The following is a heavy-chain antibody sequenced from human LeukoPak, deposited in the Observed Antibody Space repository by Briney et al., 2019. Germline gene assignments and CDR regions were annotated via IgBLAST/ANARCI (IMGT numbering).Heavy chain of an antibody. Sequence: ASVKVSCKASGYTFTGYYMHWVRQAPGQGLEWMGWINPNSGGTNHAQKFQGRVTMTRDTSISTAYMELSRLRSDDTAVYYCARVGYCSSTSCYTGDYWGQGTLVTVSS. D-gene: IGHD2-2*02. CDR3: ARVGYCSSTSCYTGDY. CDR1: GYTFTGYY. V-gene: IGHV1-2*02. CDR2: INPNSGGT. J-gene: IGHJ4*02.